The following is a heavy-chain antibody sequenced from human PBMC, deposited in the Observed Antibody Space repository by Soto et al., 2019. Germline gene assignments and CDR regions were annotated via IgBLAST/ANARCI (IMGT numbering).Heavy chain of an antibody. CDR1: GFIFSTYG. J-gene: IGHJ3*02. V-gene: IGHV3-33*01. D-gene: IGHD2-8*01. CDR2: IWYDGTNE. CDR3: ARETNGGSFEI. Sequence: QVQLVESGGGVVQSGRSLRLSCEASGFIFSTYGMHWVRQAPGKGLEWVALIWYDGTNEHYADSVKGRFTISKDNSKNKLHLEMSGLRVEDTAVYYGARETNGGSFEIWGQGTMVTVSS.